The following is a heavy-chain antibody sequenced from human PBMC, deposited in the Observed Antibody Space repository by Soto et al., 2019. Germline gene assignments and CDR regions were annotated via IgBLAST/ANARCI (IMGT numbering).Heavy chain of an antibody. CDR2: ISYTGSA. CDR1: GGSINYSY. V-gene: IGHV4-59*12. J-gene: IGHJ5*02. Sequence: SETLSLTCTVSGGSINYSYWTWIRQPPGKGLEWIGYISYTGSANYNASLKSRLTISVDTSKNQFSLKLSSVTAADTGVYYCATWGRGVLIQNWFDPWGQGTQVTVSS. CDR3: ATWGRGVLIQNWFDP. D-gene: IGHD3-10*01.